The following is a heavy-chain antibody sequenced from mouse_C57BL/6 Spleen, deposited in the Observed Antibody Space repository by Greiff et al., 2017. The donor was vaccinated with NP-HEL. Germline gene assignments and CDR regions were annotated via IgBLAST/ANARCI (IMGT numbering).Heavy chain of an antibody. D-gene: IGHD1-1*01. V-gene: IGHV1-61*01. CDR2: IYPSDSET. Sequence: VQLQQSGPELVRPGSSVKLSCKASGYTFTSYWMDWVKQRPGQGLEWIGNIYPSDSETHYNQKFKDKATLTVDKSSSTAYMQLSSLTSEDSAVYYCARDYGSSLAYWGQGTLVTVSA. CDR3: ARDYGSSLAY. J-gene: IGHJ3*01. CDR1: GYTFTSYW.